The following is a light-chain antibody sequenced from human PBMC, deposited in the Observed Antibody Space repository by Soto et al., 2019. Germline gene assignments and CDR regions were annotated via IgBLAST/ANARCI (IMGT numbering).Light chain of an antibody. V-gene: IGKV3-20*01. CDR2: GAS. CDR3: QQYGSSFSIT. Sequence: EIVLTQSPGTLSLSPGERATLSCMASQSVSSSYLAWYQQKPGQAPRLLIYGASSRATGIPDRFSGSGSGTDFTLTISRLEPEDFAVYYCQQYGSSFSITFGQGTRLETK. J-gene: IGKJ5*01. CDR1: QSVSSSY.